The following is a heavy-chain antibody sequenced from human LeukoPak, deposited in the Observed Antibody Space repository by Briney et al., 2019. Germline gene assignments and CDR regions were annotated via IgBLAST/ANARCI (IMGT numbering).Heavy chain of an antibody. CDR1: GYSFASYW. D-gene: IGHD2-2*01. V-gene: IGHV5-51*01. J-gene: IGHJ4*02. CDR3: ARHLSSITSCPNY. CDR2: IYPGNSDI. Sequence: NRGESLKISCKGSGYSFASYWIAWVRQMPGKGLEWMGVIYPGNSDITYSPSIQGQVTISADKSVSTAYLHWSSLKASDTAIYYCARHLSSITSCPNYWGQGTLVTVSS.